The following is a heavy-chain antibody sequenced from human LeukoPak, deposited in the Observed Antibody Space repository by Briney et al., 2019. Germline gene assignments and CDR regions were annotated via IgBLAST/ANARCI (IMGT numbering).Heavy chain of an antibody. J-gene: IGHJ5*02. CDR2: IRYDGSNK. Sequence: PGGSLRLSCAASGFTFSSYGMHWVRQAPGKGLEWVAFIRYDGSNKYYADSVKGRFTISRDNSKNTLYLQMNSLRAEDTAVYYCAKEGRGTIFGRFDPWGQGTLVTVSS. CDR1: GFTFSSYG. V-gene: IGHV3-30*02. D-gene: IGHD3-3*01. CDR3: AKEGRGTIFGRFDP.